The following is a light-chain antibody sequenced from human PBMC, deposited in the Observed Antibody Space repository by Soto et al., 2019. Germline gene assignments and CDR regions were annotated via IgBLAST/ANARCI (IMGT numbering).Light chain of an antibody. V-gene: IGKV3-15*01. CDR2: DAS. CDR3: QQYSNWPRT. CDR1: QSVGSH. J-gene: IGKJ4*01. Sequence: IVMTQSPATLSVSPGERATLSCRASQSVGSHLAWYQQTPGQAPRLLIYDASTRATGIPARFSGSGSGTEFTLAISSLQSEDFAVYYCQQYSNWPRTFGGGTKVEIK.